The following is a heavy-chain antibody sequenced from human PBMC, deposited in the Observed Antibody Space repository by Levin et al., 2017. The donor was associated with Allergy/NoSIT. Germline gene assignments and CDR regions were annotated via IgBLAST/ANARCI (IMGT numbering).Heavy chain of an antibody. D-gene: IGHD5-18*01. CDR2: INTDGSAT. CDR1: GFTFSSYW. CDR3: VRGYEGGSMDY. J-gene: IGHJ4*02. V-gene: IGHV3-74*01. Sequence: GESLKISCAASGFTFSSYWMLWVRQAPGKGLVLVSRINTDGSATTYADSVKGRFTISRDNAKNTLYLQMNSLRAEDTAVYYCVRGYEGGSMDYWGQGTLVTVSS.